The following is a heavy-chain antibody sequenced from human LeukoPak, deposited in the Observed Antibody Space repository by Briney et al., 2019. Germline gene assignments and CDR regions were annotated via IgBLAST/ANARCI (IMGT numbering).Heavy chain of an antibody. CDR3: ARDLGQYYDTSDNWFDP. J-gene: IGHJ5*02. CDR2: IKSDGSST. Sequence: PGGSLRLSCAASGFTISSYWMHWVRQGPGKGLVWVSRIKSDGSSTSYADSVKGRFTISRDNAKNTLNLQMNSLRAEDTAVYYCARDLGQYYDTSDNWFDPWGQGTLVTVSS. CDR1: GFTISSYW. D-gene: IGHD3-22*01. V-gene: IGHV3-74*01.